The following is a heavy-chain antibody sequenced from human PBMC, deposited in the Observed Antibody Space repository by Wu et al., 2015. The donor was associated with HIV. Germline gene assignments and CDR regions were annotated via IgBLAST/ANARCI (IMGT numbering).Heavy chain of an antibody. CDR2: FDPEDGET. CDR3: ATATSRAVAGVEVYYYSYGMDV. Sequence: QVRLVQSGAEVKKPGATVKVSCKVSGYTLIELSIHWVRQAPGKGLEWMGGFDPEDGETIYAQSFQGRVTVTQDTSTDTAYMELSSLTSEDTAVYYCATATSRAVAGVEVYYYSYGMDVWGQGTTVTVSS. D-gene: IGHD6-19*01. V-gene: IGHV1-24*01. CDR1: GYTLIELS. J-gene: IGHJ6*02.